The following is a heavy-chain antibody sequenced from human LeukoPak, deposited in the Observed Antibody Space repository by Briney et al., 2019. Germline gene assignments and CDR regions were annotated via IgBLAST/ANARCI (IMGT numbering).Heavy chain of an antibody. CDR2: ISRDGTNK. V-gene: IGHV3-30*18. CDR1: GFTFSSFG. J-gene: IGHJ4*02. D-gene: IGHD4-17*01. Sequence: GGSLRLSCAASGFTFSSFGMHWVRQAPGKGLEWVAVISRDGTNKYYADSVKGRFTISRDTSKNTLYLQMNSLRAEDTAVYYCVKDDRRYGDYGYFDYWGQGALVTVSS. CDR3: VKDDRRYGDYGYFDY.